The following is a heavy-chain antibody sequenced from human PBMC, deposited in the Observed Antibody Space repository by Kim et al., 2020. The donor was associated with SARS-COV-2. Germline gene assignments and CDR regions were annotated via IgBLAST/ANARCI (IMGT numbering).Heavy chain of an antibody. D-gene: IGHD3-22*01. CDR3: ARVYYDSSGLIDY. V-gene: IGHV4-39*07. J-gene: IGHJ4*02. Sequence: NPSLKSRVTISVDTSKNRFSLKLSSVTAADTAVYYCARVYYDSSGLIDYWGQGTLVTVSS.